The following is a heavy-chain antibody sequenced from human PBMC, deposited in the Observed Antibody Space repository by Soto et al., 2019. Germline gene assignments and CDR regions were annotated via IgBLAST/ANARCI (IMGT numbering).Heavy chain of an antibody. Sequence: SQTLSLTCAISGDSVSSNSAAWNWIRQSPSRGLEWLGRTYYRSKWYNDYAVSVKSRITINPDTSKNQFSLQLNSVTPEDTAVYYCAIGRVGYLPYDSSGQAQDAFDIWGQGTMVTVSS. J-gene: IGHJ3*02. CDR2: TYYRSKWYN. D-gene: IGHD3-22*01. CDR1: GDSVSSNSAA. V-gene: IGHV6-1*01. CDR3: AIGRVGYLPYDSSGQAQDAFDI.